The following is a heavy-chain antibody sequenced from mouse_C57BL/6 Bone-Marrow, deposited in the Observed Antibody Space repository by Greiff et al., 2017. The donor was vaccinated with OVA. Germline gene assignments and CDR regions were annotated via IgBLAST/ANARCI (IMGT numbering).Heavy chain of an antibody. D-gene: IGHD3-2*02. CDR2: IYPGDGDT. CDR3: ARGSSGYDY. J-gene: IGHJ2*01. V-gene: IGHV1-82*01. CDR1: GYAFSSSW. Sequence: QVQLQQSGPELVKPGASVKTSCKASGYAFSSSWMNWVKQRPGKGLEWIGRIYPGDGDTNYNGKFKGKATLTADKSSSTAYMQLSSLTSEDSAVYFCARGSSGYDYWGQGTTLTVSS.